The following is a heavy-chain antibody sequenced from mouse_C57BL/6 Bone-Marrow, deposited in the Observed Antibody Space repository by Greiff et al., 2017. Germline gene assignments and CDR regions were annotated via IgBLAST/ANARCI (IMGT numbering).Heavy chain of an antibody. D-gene: IGHD1-1*01. J-gene: IGHJ1*03. CDR3: ARDYYYCSRWYFDV. V-gene: IGHV1-69*01. CDR2: IDPSDSYT. CDR1: GYTFTSYW. Sequence: QVQLQQPGAELVMPGASVKLSCKASGYTFTSYWMHWVKQRPGQGLEWIGEIDPSDSYTNYNQKFKGKSTLTVDKSSSTAYMQLSCLTSEDSAVYYCARDYYYCSRWYFDVWGTGTTVTVSS.